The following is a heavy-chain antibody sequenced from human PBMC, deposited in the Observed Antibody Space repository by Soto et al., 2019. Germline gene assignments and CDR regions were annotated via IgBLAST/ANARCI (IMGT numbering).Heavy chain of an antibody. CDR3: ARESSSGRYYYFGLDV. CDR1: GGSISSSNW. Sequence: TSETLSLTCAVSGGSISSSNWWSWVRQSPEKGLEWIGEIYHSESTNYNPSLKSRVTISVDNSKNQFSLRLISVTAADTAVYYCARESSSGRYYYFGLDVWGQGTTVTVSS. J-gene: IGHJ6*02. CDR2: IYHSEST. V-gene: IGHV4-4*02. D-gene: IGHD6-13*01.